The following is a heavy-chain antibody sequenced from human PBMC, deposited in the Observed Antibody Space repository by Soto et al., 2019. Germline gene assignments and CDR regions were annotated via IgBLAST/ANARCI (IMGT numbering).Heavy chain of an antibody. Sequence: SVKVSCKASGGTFSSYTISWVRQAPGQGLEWMGRIIPILGIANYAQKFQGRVTITADKSTSTAYMELSSLRSEDTAVYYCARDSSGSYYHPLVRLDYWGQGTLVTVSS. CDR2: IIPILGIA. CDR3: ARDSSGSYYHPLVRLDY. D-gene: IGHD3-10*01. V-gene: IGHV1-69*04. J-gene: IGHJ4*02. CDR1: GGTFSSYT.